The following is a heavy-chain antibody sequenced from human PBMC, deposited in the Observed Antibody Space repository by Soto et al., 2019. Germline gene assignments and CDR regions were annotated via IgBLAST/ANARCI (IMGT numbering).Heavy chain of an antibody. Sequence: SETLSLTCNVSGCSIRICNYFGGLVRQPPRKGLGWVGGLYYSWTTYYHPSLKRRVTISVDTSKNQFSLKLSFLTAADTAVYYCGRNGERAIRSLNWFGPWGQG. CDR1: GCSIRICNYF. D-gene: IGHD4-17*01. V-gene: IGHV4-39*01. CDR3: GRNGERAIRSLNWFGP. CDR2: LYYSWTT. J-gene: IGHJ5*02.